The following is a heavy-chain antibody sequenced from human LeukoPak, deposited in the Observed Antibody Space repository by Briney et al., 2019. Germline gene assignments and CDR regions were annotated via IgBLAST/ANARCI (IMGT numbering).Heavy chain of an antibody. CDR3: ATCDSGSRNWFDP. CDR2: INYGGSA. D-gene: IGHD3-10*01. CDR1: GGSISNGDNY. J-gene: IGHJ5*02. V-gene: IGHV4-31*03. Sequence: SETLSLTCTVSGGSISNGDNYWSWIRQHPGKGLEWIGYINYGGSAYYTPSLMSRATISVDMSKNQFSLTLSSVTAADTAVYYCATCDSGSRNWFDPWGQGTLVTVSS.